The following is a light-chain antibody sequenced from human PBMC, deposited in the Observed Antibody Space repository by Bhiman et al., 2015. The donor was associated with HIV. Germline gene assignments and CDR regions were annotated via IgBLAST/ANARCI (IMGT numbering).Light chain of an antibody. CDR3: QVCNINIDHLVV. J-gene: IGLJ3*02. CDR2: YDG. V-gene: IGLV3-21*04. Sequence: SYELTQPPSVSVAPGKTATITCGGNTPGSKGVHWYQQKPGQAPVLVIQYDGDRPSGIPDRFSGSNSGNTATLTITRRVEGRGWTADYYCQVCNINIDHLVVFGGGTKLTVL. CDR1: TPGSKG.